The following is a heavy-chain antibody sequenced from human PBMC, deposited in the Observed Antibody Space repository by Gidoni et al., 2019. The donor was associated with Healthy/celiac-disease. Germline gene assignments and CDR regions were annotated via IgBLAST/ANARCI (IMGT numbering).Heavy chain of an antibody. CDR1: GGSISSSTYF. CDR2: IFYSGST. Sequence: QLQLQESGPGLVRPSETLSLTCTVSGGSISSSTYFWGWIRQPPGKGLEWIGSIFYSGSTYYNPSLKSRVTISVDTSKNQFSLKLSSVTAADTAVYYCARLRGQLPGPIYYWGQGTLVTVSS. CDR3: ARLRGQLPGPIYY. J-gene: IGHJ4*02. D-gene: IGHD6-6*01. V-gene: IGHV4-39*01.